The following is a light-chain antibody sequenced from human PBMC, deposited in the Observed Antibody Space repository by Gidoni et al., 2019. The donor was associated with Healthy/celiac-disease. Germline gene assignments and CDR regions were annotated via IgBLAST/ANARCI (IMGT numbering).Light chain of an antibody. CDR3: GTWDSSLSAAV. CDR2: DNN. CDR1: SSNIGNNY. V-gene: IGLV1-51*01. J-gene: IGLJ7*01. Sequence: QFVLTQQPPVSAAPGQKVTISCSGSSSNIGNNYVSWYQQLPGTAPKLLIYDNNKRPSGIPDRFSGSKSGTSATLSITGLQTGDEADYYCGTWDSSLSAAVFGGGTQLTVL.